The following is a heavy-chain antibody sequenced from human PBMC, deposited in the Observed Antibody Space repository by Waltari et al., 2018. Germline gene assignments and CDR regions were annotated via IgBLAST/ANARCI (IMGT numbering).Heavy chain of an antibody. V-gene: IGHV4-34*01. J-gene: IGHJ4*02. CDR2: IDQKGHT. Sequence: QVHLQQWGAGLLKPSETLSLTCAVYGGSFSGYYWSWIRQPPGKGLGWIGQIDQKGHTTYNPSLKDRLTISVDRSQKTFTLTLTSVTAADTGVYFCASTPLFYYDTSGYSFWGQGTLVTVSS. D-gene: IGHD3-22*01. CDR3: ASTPLFYYDTSGYSF. CDR1: GGSFSGYY.